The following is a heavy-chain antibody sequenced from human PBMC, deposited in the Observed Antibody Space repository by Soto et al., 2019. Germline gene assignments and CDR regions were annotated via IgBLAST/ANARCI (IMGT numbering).Heavy chain of an antibody. CDR2: IYWDDDK. Sequence: QITLKESGPTLVTPTQTLTLTCTFSGFSLSTSGVGVGWIRQPPGKALEWLALIYWDDDKRYSPSLKSRLAXXXXXXXXXXXLXXXXXXXXXXXTFXXXXXXXXXGWHFDYWGQGTLVTVAS. CDR1: GFSLSTSGVG. V-gene: IGHV2-5*02. D-gene: IGHD6-19*01. CDR3: XXXXXXXGWHFDY. J-gene: IGHJ4*02.